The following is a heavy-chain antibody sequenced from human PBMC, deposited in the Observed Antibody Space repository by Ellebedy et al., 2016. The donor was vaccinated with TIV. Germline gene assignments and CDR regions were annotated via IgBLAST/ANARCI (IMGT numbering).Heavy chain of an antibody. V-gene: IGHV5-51*01. CDR1: GYSFTTYW. D-gene: IGHD1-1*01. Sequence: GESLKISCKGSGYSFTTYWIGCVRQMHGIGLQWMGLIYPGDSETITRYSPSFQGHVTISVDNSINTAYLQWSSLKASDTAMYYCARQGERPFDFWGQGTLVTVSS. CDR3: ARQGERPFDF. CDR2: IYPGDSETIT. J-gene: IGHJ4*02.